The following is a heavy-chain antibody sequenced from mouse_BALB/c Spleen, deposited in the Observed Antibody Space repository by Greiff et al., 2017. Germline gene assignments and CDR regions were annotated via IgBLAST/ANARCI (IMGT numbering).Heavy chain of an antibody. V-gene: IGHV1-54*01. CDR2: INPGSGGT. D-gene: IGHD4-1*01. CDR3: ARRGGTRAMDY. CDR1: GYAFTNYL. J-gene: IGHJ4*01. Sequence: VQLQQSGAELVRPGTSVKVSCKASGYAFTNYLIEWVKQRPGQGLEWIGVINPGSGGTNYNEKFKGKATLTADKSSSTAYMQLSSLTSDDSAVYFCARRGGTRAMDYWGQGTSVTVSS.